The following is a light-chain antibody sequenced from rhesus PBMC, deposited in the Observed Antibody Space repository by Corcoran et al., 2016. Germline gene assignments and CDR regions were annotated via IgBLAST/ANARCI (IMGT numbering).Light chain of an antibody. V-gene: IGKV1-25*01. CDR1: QGIAKS. CDR3: QQLNGYPLT. CDR2: NGS. Sequence: DIQMTQSPSSLSASVGDTVTITCQASQGIAKSLAWYQQKPGKAPEVLIYNGSTLQSGVPSRFRGSGSGTEFPLTISILQPEDFATYYCQQLNGYPLTFGGGTKVEIK. J-gene: IGKJ4*01.